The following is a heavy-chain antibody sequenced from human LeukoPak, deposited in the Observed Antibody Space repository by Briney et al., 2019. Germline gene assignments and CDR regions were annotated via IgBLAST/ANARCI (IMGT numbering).Heavy chain of an antibody. Sequence: GGSLRLSCTASGFTFSSYAMNWVRQAPGKGLEWVSGIGAGGTFTYYADSVKGRFTIFRDNSKTTLYLEMNSLRAEDTAVYYCAKGSSSGRPYFFDYWGQGSLVAVSS. CDR2: IGAGGTFT. CDR3: AKGSSSGRPYFFDY. J-gene: IGHJ4*02. CDR1: GFTFSSYA. D-gene: IGHD3-10*01. V-gene: IGHV3-23*01.